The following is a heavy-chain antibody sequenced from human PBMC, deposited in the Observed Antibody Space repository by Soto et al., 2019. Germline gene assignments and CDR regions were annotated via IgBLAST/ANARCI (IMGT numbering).Heavy chain of an antibody. Sequence: ASVKVSCKASGYTFTSYTMHWVRQAPGQRLEWMGWINAGNGNTKYSQKFQGRVTITRDTSASTAYMELSSLRSEDTAVYYCARYRDKWNDPGTAFDCWGQGTMVTGSS. J-gene: IGHJ3*01. D-gene: IGHD1-20*01. CDR2: INAGNGNT. CDR1: GYTFTSYT. V-gene: IGHV1-3*01. CDR3: ARYRDKWNDPGTAFDC.